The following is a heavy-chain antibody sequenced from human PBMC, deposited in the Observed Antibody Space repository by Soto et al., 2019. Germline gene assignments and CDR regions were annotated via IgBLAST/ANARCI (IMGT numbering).Heavy chain of an antibody. V-gene: IGHV4-59*08. CDR2: VDSGST. Sequence: SETLSLTCSVSGGSISSYYWSWIRQPPGKGLEWIGHVDSGSTNHNPSLESRVTISVDTSKNQFSLKLKSMTAADTAVYYCARQLGRMTRFDPWGQGTLVTVSS. CDR3: ARQLGRMTRFDP. CDR1: GGSISSYY. D-gene: IGHD1-26*01. J-gene: IGHJ5*02.